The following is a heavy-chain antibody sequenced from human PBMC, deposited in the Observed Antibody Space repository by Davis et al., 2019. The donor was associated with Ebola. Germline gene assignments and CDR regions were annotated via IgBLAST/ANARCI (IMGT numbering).Heavy chain of an antibody. CDR1: GYTFTSYA. V-gene: IGHV1-18*01. D-gene: IGHD2-15*01. CDR2: INPHNGNT. J-gene: IGHJ6*04. CDR3: AREEIVVVVAATYYYYGMDV. Sequence: AASVKVSCKASGYTFTSYAMNWVRQAPGQGLEWMGWINPHNGNTNYAQNVQGRVIMTSDTATTTAYMEVGSLRSDDTAVYYCAREEIVVVVAATYYYYGMDVWGKGTTVTVSS.